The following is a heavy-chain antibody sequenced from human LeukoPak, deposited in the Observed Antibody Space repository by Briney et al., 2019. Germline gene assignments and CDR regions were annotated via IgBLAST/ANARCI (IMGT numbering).Heavy chain of an antibody. CDR2: INPNSGGT. D-gene: IGHD6-13*01. CDR1: GYTFTGYY. V-gene: IGHV1-2*02. J-gene: IGHJ6*02. Sequence: ASVKVSCKASGYTFTGYYMHWVRQAPGQGLEWMGWINPNSGGTNYAQKLQGRVTMTTDTSTSTAYMELRSLRSDDTAVYYCARGPQMVGGIRYYYYGMDVWGQGTTVTVSS. CDR3: ARGPQMVGGIRYYYYGMDV.